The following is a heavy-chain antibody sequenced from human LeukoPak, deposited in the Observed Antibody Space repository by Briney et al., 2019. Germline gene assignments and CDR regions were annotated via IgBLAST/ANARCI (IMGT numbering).Heavy chain of an antibody. J-gene: IGHJ4*02. V-gene: IGHV3-21*01. D-gene: IGHD4-17*01. CDR2: ISSSSSYI. CDR3: ARDFTGATVTTSDY. CDR1: GFTFSSYS. Sequence: GGSLRLSCAASGFTFSSYSMNWVRQAPGKGLEWVSSISSSSSYIYYADAGKGRFTISRDNAKNSLYLQMNSLRAEDTAVYYCARDFTGATVTTSDYWGQGTLVTVSS.